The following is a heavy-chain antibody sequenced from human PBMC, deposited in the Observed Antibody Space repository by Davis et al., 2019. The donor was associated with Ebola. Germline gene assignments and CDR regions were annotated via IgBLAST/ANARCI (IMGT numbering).Heavy chain of an antibody. CDR3: TSGFVVTKNFDL. D-gene: IGHD2-21*02. J-gene: IGHJ2*01. Sequence: PGGSLRLSCEASGFTLTASAMHWVRRASGKGLEWVGRIRSKANSYATAYAASVKGRFTISRDDSKNTAYLQINSLKTEDTDVYYCTSGFVVTKNFDLWGRGTLVTVSS. CDR1: GFTLTASA. CDR2: IRSKANSYAT. V-gene: IGHV3-73*01.